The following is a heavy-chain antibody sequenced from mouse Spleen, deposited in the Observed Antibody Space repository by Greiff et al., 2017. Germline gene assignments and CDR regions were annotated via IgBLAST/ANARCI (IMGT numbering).Heavy chain of an antibody. J-gene: IGHJ2*01. CDR1: GYTFTSYW. CDR3: ARGTTMVGKGY. CDR2: IYPSDSET. V-gene: IGHV1-61*01. D-gene: IGHD1-1*01. Sequence: QVQLQQSGAELVRPGSSVKLSCKASGYTFTSYWMDWVKQRPGQGLEWIGNIYPSDSETHYNQKFKDKATLTVDKSSSTAYMQLSSLTSEDSAVYYCARGTTMVGKGYWGQGTTLTVSS.